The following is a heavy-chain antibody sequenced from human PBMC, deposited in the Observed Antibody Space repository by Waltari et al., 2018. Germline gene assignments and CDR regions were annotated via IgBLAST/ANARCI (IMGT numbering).Heavy chain of an antibody. V-gene: IGHV1-2*02. D-gene: IGHD2-2*01. J-gene: IGHJ5*02. CDR1: GYTFTGYY. CDR3: ARAVVVVPAATINWFDP. CDR2: INPNSGGT. Sequence: QVQLVQSGAEVKKPGASVKVSCKASGYTFTGYYMHWVRQAPGQGLEWMGWINPNSGGTNYEQNFQGRVTMTRDTSISTAYMELSRLRSDDTAVYYCARAVVVVPAATINWFDPWGQGTLVTVSS.